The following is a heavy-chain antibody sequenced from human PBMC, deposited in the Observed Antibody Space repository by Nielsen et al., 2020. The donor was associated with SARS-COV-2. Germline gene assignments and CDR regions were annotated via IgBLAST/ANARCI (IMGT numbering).Heavy chain of an antibody. CDR3: ARAIPYSSSWYDAFDI. D-gene: IGHD6-13*01. V-gene: IGHV3-49*02. CDR2: IRSKAYGGTT. J-gene: IGHJ3*02. Sequence: WIRQPPGKGLEWVGFIRSKAYGGTTEYAASVKGRFTISRDDSKSIAYLQMNSLRAEDTAVYYCARAIPYSSSWYDAFDIWGQGTMVTVSS.